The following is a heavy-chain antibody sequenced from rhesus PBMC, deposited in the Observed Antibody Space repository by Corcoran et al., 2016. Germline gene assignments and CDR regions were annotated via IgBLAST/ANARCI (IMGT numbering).Heavy chain of an antibody. CDR2: IYGSGSST. J-gene: IGHJ6*01. CDR1: GGSISSSY. CDR3: ARDGGYYGLDS. V-gene: IGHV4-169*02. Sequence: QLQLQESGPGLVKPSETLSVTCAVSGGSISSSYWSWIRQAPVKGLEWIGYIYGSGSSTNYNPSRKGRVTLSGEPSKNQRSLKLSSVTTADTAVYYCARDGGYYGLDSWGQGVVVTVSS. D-gene: IGHD3-34*01.